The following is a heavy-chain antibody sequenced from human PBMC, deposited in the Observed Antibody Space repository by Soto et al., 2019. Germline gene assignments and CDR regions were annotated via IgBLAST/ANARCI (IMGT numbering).Heavy chain of an antibody. Sequence: SETLSLTCAVYGGSFSGYYWSWIRQPPGKGLEWIGEINHSGSTNYNPSLQSRVTISVDTSKNQFSLKLSSVTAADTAVYYCARGTPNLMVSSRRFDYWGQGTLVTVSS. CDR1: GGSFSGYY. CDR2: INHSGST. CDR3: ARGTPNLMVSSRRFDY. D-gene: IGHD2-8*01. J-gene: IGHJ4*02. V-gene: IGHV4-34*01.